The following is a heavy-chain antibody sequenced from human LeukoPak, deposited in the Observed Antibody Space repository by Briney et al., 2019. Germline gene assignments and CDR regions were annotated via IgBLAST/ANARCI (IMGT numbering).Heavy chain of an antibody. V-gene: IGHV6-1*01. CDR3: ARARAYSSGWYYYGMDV. J-gene: IGHJ6*02. CDR2: TYYRSKWYN. D-gene: IGHD6-19*01. Sequence: SQTLSLTCAISGDSVSSSSVAWNWIRQSPSRGLEWLGRTYYRSKWYNDYEVSVKSRITINPDTSKNQFSLQLNSVTPEDTAVYYCARARAYSSGWYYYGMDVWGQGTTVTVSS. CDR1: GDSVSSSSVA.